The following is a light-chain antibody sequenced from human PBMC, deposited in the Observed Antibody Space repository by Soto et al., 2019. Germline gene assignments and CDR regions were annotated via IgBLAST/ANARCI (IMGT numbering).Light chain of an antibody. CDR1: SSDVGGYNY. Sequence: QSVPTQPPSASGSPGQSVTFSCTGTSSDVGGYNYVSWYQQYPGKAPNLMIYEVYKRHSGVPDRFSGSKSGNTASLTVSGLQPEDEADYYCSAYAGSSTWVFGGGTKLTVL. V-gene: IGLV2-8*01. CDR2: EVY. CDR3: SAYAGSSTWV. J-gene: IGLJ2*01.